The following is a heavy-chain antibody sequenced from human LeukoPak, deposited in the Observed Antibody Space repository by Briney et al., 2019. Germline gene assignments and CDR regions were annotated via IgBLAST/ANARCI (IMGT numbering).Heavy chain of an antibody. Sequence: GGSLRLSCAVSRFAFSNYGMSWVRQAPGKGLEWVSAISGSGGSTYYADSVKGRFTISRDNSKNTLYLQMDSLRAEDTAVYYCAKESGYDSTYQFDYWGQGTLVTVSS. CDR2: ISGSGGST. J-gene: IGHJ4*02. V-gene: IGHV3-23*01. D-gene: IGHD5-12*01. CDR3: AKESGYDSTYQFDY. CDR1: RFAFSNYG.